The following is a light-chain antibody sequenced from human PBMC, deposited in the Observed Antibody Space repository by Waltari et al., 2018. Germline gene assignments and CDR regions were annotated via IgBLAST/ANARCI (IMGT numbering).Light chain of an antibody. CDR2: EVS. Sequence: QSALTQPASVSGSPGKSITISCTGTNRAVGDSNYVSWYQQHPGKAPKLMIYEVSDRPSGVSNRFSGSKSGSTASLTISGLQAADEADYYCSSYTSNSISWVFGTGTKVTVL. V-gene: IGLV2-14*01. CDR3: SSYTSNSISWV. J-gene: IGLJ1*01. CDR1: NRAVGDSNY.